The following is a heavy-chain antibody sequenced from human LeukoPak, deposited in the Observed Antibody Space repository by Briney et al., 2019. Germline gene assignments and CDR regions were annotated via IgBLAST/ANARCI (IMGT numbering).Heavy chain of an antibody. D-gene: IGHD3-10*01. J-gene: IGHJ6*03. CDR3: ARGKRETMVRGRHYYYYYMDV. Sequence: ASVKVSCKASGYTFTSYDINWVRQATGQGLEWMGWMNPNSGNTGYAQKFQGRVTMTRNTSISTAYMELSSLRSEDTAVYYCARGKRETMVRGRHYYYYYMDVWGKGTTVTVSS. V-gene: IGHV1-8*01. CDR2: MNPNSGNT. CDR1: GYTFTSYD.